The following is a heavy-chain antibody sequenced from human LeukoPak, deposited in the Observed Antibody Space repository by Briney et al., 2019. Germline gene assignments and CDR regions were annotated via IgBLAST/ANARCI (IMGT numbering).Heavy chain of an antibody. Sequence: SETLPPTCAVYGGSFSGYYWSWIRQPPGKGLEWIGEINHSGSTNYNPSLKSRVTISVDTSKNQFSLKLSSVTAADTAVYYCARPYYYDSSGYYYFDYWGQGTLVTVSS. J-gene: IGHJ4*02. V-gene: IGHV4-34*01. CDR1: GGSFSGYY. CDR3: ARPYYYDSSGYYYFDY. CDR2: INHSGST. D-gene: IGHD3-22*01.